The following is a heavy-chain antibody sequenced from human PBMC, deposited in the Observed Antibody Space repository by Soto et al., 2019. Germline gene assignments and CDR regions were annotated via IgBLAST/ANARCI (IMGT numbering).Heavy chain of an antibody. Sequence: PSETLSLTCTVSGGSISSSSYYWGWIRQPPGKGLEWIGSIYYSGSTYYNPSLKSRVTISVDTSKNQFSLKLSSVTAADTAVYYCASAWIQLWLPDYWGQGTLVTV. J-gene: IGHJ4*02. CDR3: ASAWIQLWLPDY. CDR1: GGSISSSSYY. V-gene: IGHV4-39*01. D-gene: IGHD5-18*01. CDR2: IYYSGST.